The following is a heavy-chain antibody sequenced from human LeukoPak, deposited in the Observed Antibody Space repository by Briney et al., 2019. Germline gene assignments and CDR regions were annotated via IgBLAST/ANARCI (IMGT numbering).Heavy chain of an antibody. J-gene: IGHJ4*02. Sequence: AASVKVSCKASGYTFTSYGISWVRQAPGQGLEWMGWISAYDGSTNYAQKLQGRVTMTTDTSTSTAYMELRSLRSDDTAVYYCARVSSYYYGSGSYYGYYFDYWGQGTLVTVSS. D-gene: IGHD3-10*01. CDR1: GYTFTSYG. V-gene: IGHV1-18*01. CDR2: ISAYDGST. CDR3: ARVSSYYYGSGSYYGYYFDY.